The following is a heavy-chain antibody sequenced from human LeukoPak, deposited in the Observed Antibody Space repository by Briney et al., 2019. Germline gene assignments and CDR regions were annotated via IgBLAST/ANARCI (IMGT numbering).Heavy chain of an antibody. CDR3: ARDRGAAAGTGTGFDP. Sequence: SVKVSCKASGGTFISYAISWVRQAPGQGLEWMGGIIPIFGTANYAQKFQGRVTITADESTSTAYMELSSLRSEDTAVYYCARDRGAAAGTGTGFDPWGQGTLVTVSS. V-gene: IGHV1-69*13. CDR2: IIPIFGTA. D-gene: IGHD6-13*01. CDR1: GGTFISYA. J-gene: IGHJ5*02.